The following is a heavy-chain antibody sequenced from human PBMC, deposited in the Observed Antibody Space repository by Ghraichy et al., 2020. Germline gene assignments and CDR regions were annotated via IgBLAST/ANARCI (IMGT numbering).Heavy chain of an antibody. V-gene: IGHV1-69*13. Sequence: SVKVSCKASGGTFSSYAISWVRQAPGQGLEWMGGIIPIFGTANYAQKFQGRVTITADESTSTAYMELSSLRSEDTAVYYCARDPPSSTSRGGSWFDPWGQGTLVTVSS. J-gene: IGHJ5*02. CDR2: IIPIFGTA. D-gene: IGHD2-2*01. CDR1: GGTFSSYA. CDR3: ARDPPSSTSRGGSWFDP.